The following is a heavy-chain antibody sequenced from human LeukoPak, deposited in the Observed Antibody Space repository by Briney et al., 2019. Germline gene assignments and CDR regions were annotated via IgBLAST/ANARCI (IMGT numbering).Heavy chain of an antibody. Sequence: SGTLSLTCTVSGGSISSYYWSWIRQPPGKGLEWIGYIYYSGSTNYNPSLKSRVTISVDTSKNQFSLKLSSVTAADTAVYYCARSGYSYGSRSPIYWYFDLWGRGTLVTVSS. V-gene: IGHV4-59*01. CDR2: IYYSGST. D-gene: IGHD5-18*01. CDR3: ARSGYSYGSRSPIYWYFDL. J-gene: IGHJ2*01. CDR1: GGSISSYY.